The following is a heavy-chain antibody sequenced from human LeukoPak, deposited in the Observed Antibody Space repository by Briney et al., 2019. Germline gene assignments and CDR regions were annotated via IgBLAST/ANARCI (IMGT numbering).Heavy chain of an antibody. V-gene: IGHV3-23*01. CDR1: GFTFSSYA. CDR3: AKGLYYYGSGSAGFY. Sequence: GGSLRLSCAASGFTFSSYAMSWVRQAPGKGLEWVSTISESGGRTYYADSVKGRFTNSRDNSKNTLYLQMNSLRAEDTAVYYCAKGLYYYGSGSAGFYWGQGTLVTVSS. D-gene: IGHD3-10*01. J-gene: IGHJ4*02. CDR2: ISESGGRT.